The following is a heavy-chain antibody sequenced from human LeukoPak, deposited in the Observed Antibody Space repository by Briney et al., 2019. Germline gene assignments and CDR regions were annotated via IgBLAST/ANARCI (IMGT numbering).Heavy chain of an antibody. CDR1: GFTFSSYG. V-gene: IGHV3-23*01. J-gene: IGHJ4*02. CDR2: ISDSGSDT. D-gene: IGHD6-6*01. Sequence: GGSLRLSCAASGFTFSSYGLSLVRQAPGKGLELVSAISDSGSDTYYADSVKARFTISKDNSKNTLYLQMNSLRAEAKAVYYCAERVPYSSSSVYFDSWGQGNLVTVSS. CDR3: AERVPYSSSSVYFDS.